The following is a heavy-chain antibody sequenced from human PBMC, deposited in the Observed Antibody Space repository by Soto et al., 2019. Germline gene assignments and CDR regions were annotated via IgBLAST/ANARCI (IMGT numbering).Heavy chain of an antibody. CDR2: ISADNGNT. Sequence: QVQLVQSGAEVKKPGASVKVSCEASGYTFTSYGIVWVRQAPGQGLEWMGWISADNGNTYSEQKFQGRVTMTTDTATTTAYMELRRLRSDDTAVYYCARGSRRDVSSPFDYWGQGTLVTVSS. CDR1: GYTFTSYG. V-gene: IGHV1-18*01. CDR3: ARGSRRDVSSPFDY. D-gene: IGHD2-2*01. J-gene: IGHJ4*02.